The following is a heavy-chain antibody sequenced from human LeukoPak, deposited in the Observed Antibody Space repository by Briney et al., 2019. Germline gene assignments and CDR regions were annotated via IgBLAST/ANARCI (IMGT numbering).Heavy chain of an antibody. CDR3: AKWGGSNWYYFDY. D-gene: IGHD6-13*01. CDR1: GFTFSSYA. CDR2: ISGSGGNK. Sequence: GGSLRLSCAASGFTFSSYAMSWVRQAPGTGLEWVSHISGSGGNKYYADSMKGRFTISRDNSKSTLYLQMNSLRAEDTAVYYCAKWGGSNWYYFDYWGQGTLVTVSS. V-gene: IGHV3-23*01. J-gene: IGHJ4*02.